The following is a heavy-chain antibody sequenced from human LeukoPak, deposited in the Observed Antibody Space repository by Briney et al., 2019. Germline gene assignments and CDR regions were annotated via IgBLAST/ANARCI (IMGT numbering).Heavy chain of an antibody. Sequence: GGSLRPSCAASGFTFSSYSMNWVRQAPGKGLEWVSCISSSSSYIYYADSVKGRFTISRDNAKNSLYLQMNSLRAEDTAVYYCARDPNYDSSGYDPLDYWGQGTRVTVSS. CDR3: ARDPNYDSSGYDPLDY. CDR1: GFTFSSYS. V-gene: IGHV3-21*01. CDR2: ISSSSSYI. J-gene: IGHJ4*02. D-gene: IGHD3-22*01.